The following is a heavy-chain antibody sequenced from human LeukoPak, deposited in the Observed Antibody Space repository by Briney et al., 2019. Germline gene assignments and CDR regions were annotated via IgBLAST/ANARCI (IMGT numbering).Heavy chain of an antibody. CDR1: GFSFSSHS. CDR2: VRYDGNKK. V-gene: IGHV3-30*02. J-gene: IGHJ4*02. Sequence: PGGSLRLSCAASGFSFSSHSMHWVRQAPGKGLEWVAFVRYDGNKKYYADSVKGRFTISRDNSKNTLYLQMNSLRAEDTAVYYCAKGTSDVDIVAEFGEDFDYWGQGTLVTVSS. CDR3: AKGTSDVDIVAEFGEDFDY. D-gene: IGHD5-12*01.